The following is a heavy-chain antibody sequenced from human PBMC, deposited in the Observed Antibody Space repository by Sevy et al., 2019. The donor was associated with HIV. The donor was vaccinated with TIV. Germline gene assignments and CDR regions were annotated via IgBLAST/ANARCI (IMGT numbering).Heavy chain of an antibody. Sequence: GGSLRLSCEASGFTFRSYEMNWVRQAPGKGLEWVSYISSSGSIIYYADSVKGRFTISRDNAKNSLYMQMNSLRAEDTAVYYCARVDANYDKGFDPWGQGILVTVSS. CDR2: ISSSGSII. D-gene: IGHD3-22*01. CDR1: GFTFRSYE. CDR3: ARVDANYDKGFDP. J-gene: IGHJ5*02. V-gene: IGHV3-48*03.